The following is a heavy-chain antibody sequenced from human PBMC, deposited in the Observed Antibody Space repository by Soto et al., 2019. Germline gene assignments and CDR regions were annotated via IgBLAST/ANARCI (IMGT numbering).Heavy chain of an antibody. CDR2: FDPEDGET. D-gene: IGHD3-3*02. V-gene: IGHV1-24*01. J-gene: IGHJ4*02. CDR3: ATAGIRPY. CDR1: GGTFSSYT. Sequence: ASVKVCCKASGGTFSSYTISWVRQAPGKGLEWMGGFDPEDGETIYAQKFQGRVTMTEDTSTDTAYMELSSLRSEDTAVYYCATAGIRPYWGQGTLVTVSS.